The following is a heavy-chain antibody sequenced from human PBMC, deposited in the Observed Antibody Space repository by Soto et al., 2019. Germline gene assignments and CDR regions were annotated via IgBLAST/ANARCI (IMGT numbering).Heavy chain of an antibody. CDR2: IFYLGSS. J-gene: IGHJ5*02. Sequence: SETLSLTCTVSGDSIISSDFYWGWVRQPPGKGLEWIGSIFYLGSSYYNPSLKSRVTMSVDTSKNQFSLRLRSVTAADTALYFCARHSLALRKNNWFDPWGRESWSPSP. V-gene: IGHV4-39*01. CDR3: ARHSLALRKNNWFDP. D-gene: IGHD3-3*02. CDR1: GDSIISSDFY.